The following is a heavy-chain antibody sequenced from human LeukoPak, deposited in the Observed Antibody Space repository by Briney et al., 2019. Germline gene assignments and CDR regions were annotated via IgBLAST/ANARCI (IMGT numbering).Heavy chain of an antibody. CDR2: IYYSGST. D-gene: IGHD5-18*01. V-gene: IGHV4-59*01. CDR1: GGSISSYD. Sequence: SETLSLTCTVSGGSISSYDWSWIRQPPGKGLEWIGYIYYSGSTNYNPSLKSRVTISVDTSKNQFSLKLSSVTAADTAVYYCARAPRRYSYGYFDYWGQGTLVTVSS. J-gene: IGHJ4*02. CDR3: ARAPRRYSYGYFDY.